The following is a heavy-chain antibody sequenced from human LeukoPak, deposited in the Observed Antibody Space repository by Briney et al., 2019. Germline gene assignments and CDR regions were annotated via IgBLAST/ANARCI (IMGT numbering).Heavy chain of an antibody. CDR3: ASGDVFDY. V-gene: IGHV3-48*01. CDR2: ISSVRTI. Sequence: PGGSLRLSCAVSGFTFSSYNMNWVRQAPGKGLEWVSYISSVRTIYYADSVKGRFTISRDNAKNSLFLEMNSLRAEDTAVYFCASGDVFDYWGQGTLVTVSS. CDR1: GFTFSSYN. D-gene: IGHD4-17*01. J-gene: IGHJ4*02.